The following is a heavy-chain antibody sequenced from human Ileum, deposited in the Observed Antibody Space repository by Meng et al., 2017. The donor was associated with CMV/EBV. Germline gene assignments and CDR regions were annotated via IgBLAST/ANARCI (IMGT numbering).Heavy chain of an antibody. CDR1: GDTVSSNSAA. CDR3: ARDGFGPGNYEWMIDY. CDR2: TYYRSRWYH. J-gene: IGHJ4*02. Sequence: SETLSLTCALSGDTVSSNSAAWNWFRQSPSRGLEWLGRTYYRSRWYHDYADSMKSRITINPDTSKNQFSLQLHSVTPDDAAVYFCARDGFGPGNYEWMIDYWGQGSLVTVSS. D-gene: IGHD1-7*01. V-gene: IGHV6-1*01.